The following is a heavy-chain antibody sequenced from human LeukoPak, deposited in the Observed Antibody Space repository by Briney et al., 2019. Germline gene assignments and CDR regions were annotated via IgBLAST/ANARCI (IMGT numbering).Heavy chain of an antibody. D-gene: IGHD1-26*01. Sequence: PGRSLRLSCAASGFTFDDYAMHWVRQAPGKGLEWVSGISWNSGSIGYADSVKGRFTISRDNAKNSLYLQMNSLRAEDTALYYCAKDMSGIVGADTGLDYWGQGTLVTVSS. CDR1: GFTFDDYA. CDR3: AKDMSGIVGADTGLDY. CDR2: ISWNSGSI. V-gene: IGHV3-9*01. J-gene: IGHJ4*02.